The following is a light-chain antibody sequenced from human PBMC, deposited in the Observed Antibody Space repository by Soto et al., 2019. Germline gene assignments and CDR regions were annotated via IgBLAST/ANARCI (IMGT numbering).Light chain of an antibody. Sequence: DIQMTQSPSTLSASVGDRVSITCRASQSISSWLAWYQQTPGKAPKLLISKASNLESGVPTRFRGKGSGTEFTLTISSLKPDDFATYYCQQYNSYPLTFGGGTKVEIK. CDR3: QQYNSYPLT. V-gene: IGKV1-5*03. CDR1: QSISSW. CDR2: KAS. J-gene: IGKJ4*01.